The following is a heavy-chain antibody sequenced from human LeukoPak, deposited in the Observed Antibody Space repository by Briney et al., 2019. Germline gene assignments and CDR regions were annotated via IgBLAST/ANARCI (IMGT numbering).Heavy chain of an antibody. J-gene: IGHJ4*02. D-gene: IGHD6-19*01. CDR3: ARDGGQWLVPSDY. CDR2: INWYGGST. CDR1: GFTFDDYG. Sequence: PGGALRLSCAASGFTFDDYGMSWVRQAPGKGLEWVSGINWYGGSTGYADSVKGRFTISRDNAKNSLYLQMNSRRAEDTALYYCARDGGQWLVPSDYWGQGTLVTVSS. V-gene: IGHV3-20*04.